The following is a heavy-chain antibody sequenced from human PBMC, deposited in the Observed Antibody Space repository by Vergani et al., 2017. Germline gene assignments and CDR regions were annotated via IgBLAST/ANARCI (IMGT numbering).Heavy chain of an antibody. D-gene: IGHD3-16*02. CDR3: TTYDYVWGSYRFDY. J-gene: IGHJ4*02. V-gene: IGHV3-49*04. CDR2: IRSKAYGGTT. CDR1: GFTFSSYA. Sequence: EVQLVESGGGLVQPGRSLRLSCAASGFTFSSYAMHWVRQAPGKGLEWVGFIRSKAYGGTTEYAASVKGRFTISRDDSKNTLYLQMNSLKTEDTAVYYCTTYDYVWGSYRFDYWGQGTLVTVSS.